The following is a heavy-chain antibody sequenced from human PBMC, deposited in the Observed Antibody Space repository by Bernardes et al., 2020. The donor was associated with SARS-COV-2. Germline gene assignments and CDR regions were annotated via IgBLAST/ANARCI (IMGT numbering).Heavy chain of an antibody. CDR3: ARIVTGTTPGRFDP. J-gene: IGHJ5*02. Sequence: SETLSLTCSVSGDSLSGYYWSWIRQPPGKGLECVGYIHFSGSTNYNPSLRGRVTISVDTSKNQFSLKLSSVTAADTALYYCARIVTGTTPGRFDPWGQGNLVTVSS. CDR2: IHFSGST. CDR1: GDSLSGYY. D-gene: IGHD2-21*01. V-gene: IGHV4-59*01.